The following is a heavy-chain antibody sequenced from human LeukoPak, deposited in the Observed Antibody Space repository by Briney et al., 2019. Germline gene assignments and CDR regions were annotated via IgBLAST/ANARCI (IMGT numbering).Heavy chain of an antibody. V-gene: IGHV3-21*01. CDR1: GFTLSNYR. CDR3: AKGAQLGCAGTNCDDF. D-gene: IGHD2-2*01. CDR2: VSTSGSYI. Sequence: GGSLRLSCAASGFTLSNYRMNWVRQAPGKGLEWVSSVSTSGSYIYYADSVKGRFTISRDNSKNTVYLQMNSLRVEDTAVYYCAKGAQLGCAGTNCDDFWGQGTLVTVSS. J-gene: IGHJ4*02.